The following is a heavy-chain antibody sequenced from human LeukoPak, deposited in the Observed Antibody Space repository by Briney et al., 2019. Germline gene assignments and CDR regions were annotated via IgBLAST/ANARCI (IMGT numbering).Heavy chain of an antibody. D-gene: IGHD2-21*02. J-gene: IGHJ4*02. Sequence: GGSLRLSCAASGFTLSSYGMHWVRQAPGKGLEWVAVIWYDGSNKYYADSVKGRFTISRDNSKNTLYLQMNSLRAEDTAVYYCAKDGCGGDCYSDYWGQGTLVTVSS. CDR3: AKDGCGGDCYSDY. CDR2: IWYDGSNK. CDR1: GFTLSSYG. V-gene: IGHV3-33*06.